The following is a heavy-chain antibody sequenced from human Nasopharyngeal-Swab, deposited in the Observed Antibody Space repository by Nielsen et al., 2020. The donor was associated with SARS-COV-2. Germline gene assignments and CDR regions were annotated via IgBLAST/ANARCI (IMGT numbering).Heavy chain of an antibody. Sequence: ASVKVSCKASGYTFSTYGITWVRQAPGQGLEWMGWISAYNGNKNYAQKFQGRVTMTTDTSTSTAYMELRSLRSDDTAIYYCARAGLTIIRGALDYWGQGTLVTVSS. D-gene: IGHD3-10*01. J-gene: IGHJ4*02. CDR3: ARAGLTIIRGALDY. CDR2: ISAYNGNK. CDR1: GYTFSTYG. V-gene: IGHV1-18*04.